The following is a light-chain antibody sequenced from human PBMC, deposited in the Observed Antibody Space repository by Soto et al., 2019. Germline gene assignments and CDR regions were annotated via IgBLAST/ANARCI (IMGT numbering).Light chain of an antibody. Sequence: EIVLTQSPGTLSLSPGERATLSCRASQSVSSSYLAWYQQKPGQAPRLLIYGASRRATGIPDRFSGSGSGTDFILTISRLEPEDFGVYYCQQFGSSIPHTFGQGTKVDIK. J-gene: IGKJ2*01. CDR3: QQFGSSIPHT. CDR1: QSVSSSY. V-gene: IGKV3-20*01. CDR2: GAS.